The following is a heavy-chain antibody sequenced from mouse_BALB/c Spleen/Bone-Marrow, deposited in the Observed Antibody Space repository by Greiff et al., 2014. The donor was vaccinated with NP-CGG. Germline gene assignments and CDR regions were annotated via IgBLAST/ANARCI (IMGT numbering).Heavy chain of an antibody. D-gene: IGHD1-1*01. V-gene: IGHV1S56*01. CDR3: ARRVYYYGFYLDY. J-gene: IGHJ2*01. CDR1: GYTFTSYY. CDR2: IYPGNVNT. Sequence: VQLQQSGPELVKPGASVRISCKASGYTFTSYYIHWVKQRPGQGLEWIGWIYPGNVNTKYNEKFKGKATLTADKSSSTAYMQLSSLTSEDSAVYFCARRVYYYGFYLDYWGQGTTLTVSS.